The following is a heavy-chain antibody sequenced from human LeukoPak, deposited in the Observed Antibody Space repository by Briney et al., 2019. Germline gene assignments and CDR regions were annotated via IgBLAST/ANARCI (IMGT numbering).Heavy chain of an antibody. V-gene: IGHV3-21*01. Sequence: PGGSLRLSCAASGFTFSNYNLNWVRQAPGKGLEWVSLISGRSNYIYHGDSVKGRFTISRDNAKNSLYLQMDSLRVEDTAVYYCARDEGRYGLDVWGTGTTVIVSS. J-gene: IGHJ6*04. CDR3: ARDEGRYGLDV. CDR1: GFTFSNYN. CDR2: ISGRSNYI.